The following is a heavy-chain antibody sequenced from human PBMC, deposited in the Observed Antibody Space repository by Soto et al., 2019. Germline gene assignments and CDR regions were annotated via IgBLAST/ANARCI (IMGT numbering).Heavy chain of an antibody. CDR2: IDWDDDK. Sequence: GSGPTLVNPTQTLTLTCTFSGFSLSTSGMCVSWIRQPPGKALEWLARIDWDDDKYYSTSLKTRLTISKDTSKNQVVLTMTNMDPVDTATYYFARISGGYGVNRFDPWGQGTLVTVSS. D-gene: IGHD5-18*01. CDR1: GFSLSTSGMC. J-gene: IGHJ5*02. V-gene: IGHV2-70*11. CDR3: ARISGGYGVNRFDP.